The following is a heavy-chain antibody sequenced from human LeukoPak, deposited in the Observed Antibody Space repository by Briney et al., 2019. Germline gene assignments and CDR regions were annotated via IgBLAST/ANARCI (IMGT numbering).Heavy chain of an antibody. D-gene: IGHD1-26*01. CDR1: GFTFTSYW. CDR3: ARNPRNPGGDGSSTFGY. CDR2: INSDGSRI. Sequence: HAGGSLRLSCAASGFTFTSYWMHWVRQGPGKGLVWVSRINSDGSRIDYADSVKGRFTISRDNAKNTLYLQLNSLRADDTAVYYCARNPRNPGGDGSSTFGYWGQGTLVTVSS. V-gene: IGHV3-74*01. J-gene: IGHJ4*02.